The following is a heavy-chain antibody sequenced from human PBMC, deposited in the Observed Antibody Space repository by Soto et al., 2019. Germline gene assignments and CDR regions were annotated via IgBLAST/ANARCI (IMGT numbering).Heavy chain of an antibody. CDR1: GFTFSSYA. Sequence: QVQLVESGGGVVQPGRSLRLSCAASGFTFSSYAMHWVRQAPGKGLEWVAVISYDGSNKYYADSVKGRFTISRDNSKNTMYLQMNSLRDEDTDVYYCASGLGIVGATEFDYWGQGTLVTVSS. J-gene: IGHJ4*02. CDR3: ASGLGIVGATEFDY. V-gene: IGHV3-30-3*01. CDR2: ISYDGSNK. D-gene: IGHD1-26*01.